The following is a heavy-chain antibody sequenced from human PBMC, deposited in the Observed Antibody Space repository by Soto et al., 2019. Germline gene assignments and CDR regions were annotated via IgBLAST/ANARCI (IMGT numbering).Heavy chain of an antibody. CDR3: ARLSEGYSGCDLVDY. V-gene: IGHV1-69*02. Sequence: QVQLVQSGAEVKKPGSSVKVSCKASGGTFSSYTISWVRQAPGQGLEWMGRIIPILGIANYAQKFQGRVTITADKSTSTAYMELSSLRSEDTAVYYCARLSEGYSGCDLVDYWGQGTLVTVSS. CDR1: GGTFSSYT. CDR2: IIPILGIA. D-gene: IGHD5-12*01. J-gene: IGHJ4*02.